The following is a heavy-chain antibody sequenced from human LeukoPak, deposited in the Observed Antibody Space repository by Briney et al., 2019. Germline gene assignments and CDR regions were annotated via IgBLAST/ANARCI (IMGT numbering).Heavy chain of an antibody. D-gene: IGHD6-13*01. CDR3: ARHQAEESSSWDY. Sequence: PSETLSLTCTVSGGSISSSSYYWGWIRQPPGKGLEWIGSIYYSGSTYYNPSLKSRVTISVDPSKNQFSLKLSSVTAADTAVYYCARHQAEESSSWDYWGQGTLVTVSS. V-gene: IGHV4-39*01. J-gene: IGHJ4*02. CDR1: GGSISSSSYY. CDR2: IYYSGST.